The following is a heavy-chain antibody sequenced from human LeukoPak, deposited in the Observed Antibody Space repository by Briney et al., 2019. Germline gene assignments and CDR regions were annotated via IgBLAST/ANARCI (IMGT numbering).Heavy chain of an antibody. CDR3: AKYHDSSGYYPQQLEY. CDR1: GFTFSKYA. CDR2: ISSGGGRT. V-gene: IGHV3-23*01. D-gene: IGHD3-22*01. Sequence: GGSLRLSCAASGFTFSKYAMNWVRQAPGKGLEWLSVISSGGGRTYYADSVKGRFTISRDNSKSTLSLQMSSLGAEDTALYYCAKYHDSSGYYPQQLEYWGQGTLVTVSS. J-gene: IGHJ4*02.